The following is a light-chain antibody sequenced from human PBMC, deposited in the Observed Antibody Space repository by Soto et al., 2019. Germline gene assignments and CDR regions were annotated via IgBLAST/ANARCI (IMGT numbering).Light chain of an antibody. J-gene: IGKJ3*01. CDR2: GAS. CDR3: QQYDSWPT. CDR1: QSVSRH. V-gene: IGKV3-15*01. Sequence: EIVMTQSPATLSVSPGERATLSCRASQSVSRHLAWYQQKPGQAPRLLIYGASTRATGIPARFSCSGSGAEFTLTISSRQSEDFAVYWCQQYDSWPTFGPGTKVDIK.